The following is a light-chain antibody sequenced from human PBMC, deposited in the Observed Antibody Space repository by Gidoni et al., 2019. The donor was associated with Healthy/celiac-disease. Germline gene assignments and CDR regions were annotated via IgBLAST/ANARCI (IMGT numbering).Light chain of an antibody. V-gene: IGKV3-15*01. CDR2: GAS. Sequence: EMVMTQSPDTLSVPPGERATLSCRASQSVSSNLAWYQQKPGQAPRLLIYGASTRATGIPARFSGSGSGTEFTLTISSLQSEDFAVYYCQQYNNWPETFGQGTKLEIK. CDR3: QQYNNWPET. J-gene: IGKJ2*01. CDR1: QSVSSN.